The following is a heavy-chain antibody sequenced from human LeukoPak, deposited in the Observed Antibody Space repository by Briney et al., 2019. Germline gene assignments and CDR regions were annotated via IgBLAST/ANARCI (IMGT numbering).Heavy chain of an antibody. CDR3: ARDMETYYYDSSVYMDV. D-gene: IGHD3-22*01. J-gene: IGHJ6*03. Sequence: GGSLRLSCAASGFTFSSYSMNWVRQAPGKGLEWVSYISSSSSTIYYADSVKGRFAISRDNAKNSLYLQMNSLRAEDTAVYYCARDMETYYYDSSVYMDVWGKGTTVTVSS. CDR2: ISSSSSTI. CDR1: GFTFSSYS. V-gene: IGHV3-48*01.